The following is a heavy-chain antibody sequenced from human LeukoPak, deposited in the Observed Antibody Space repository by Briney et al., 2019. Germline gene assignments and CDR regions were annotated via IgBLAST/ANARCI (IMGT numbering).Heavy chain of an antibody. V-gene: IGHV4-4*07. CDR1: GGSLSSYY. Sequence: SETLSLTCTVSGGSLSSYYWSWIWQPAGKGLEWIGRIYTSGTTNYNPSLKSRVTMSVDTSKNQFSLKLYSVTAADTAVYCCARELGYCISTSCYGFDPWGQGTLVIVSS. J-gene: IGHJ5*02. D-gene: IGHD2-2*01. CDR2: IYTSGTT. CDR3: ARELGYCISTSCYGFDP.